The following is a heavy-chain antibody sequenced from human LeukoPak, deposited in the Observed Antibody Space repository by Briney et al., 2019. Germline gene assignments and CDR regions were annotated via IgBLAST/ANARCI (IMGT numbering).Heavy chain of an antibody. J-gene: IGHJ6*03. V-gene: IGHV4-31*03. CDR3: ARNPSKSYYYYYMDV. Sequence: SETLSLTCTVSGGSISSGGYYWSWIRQHPGKGLEWIGYIYYSGSTYYNPSLKSRVTISVDTSKNQFSPKLSSVTAADTAVYYCARNPSKSYYYYYMDVWGKGTTVTVSS. CDR2: IYYSGST. D-gene: IGHD4-11*01. CDR1: GGSISSGGYY.